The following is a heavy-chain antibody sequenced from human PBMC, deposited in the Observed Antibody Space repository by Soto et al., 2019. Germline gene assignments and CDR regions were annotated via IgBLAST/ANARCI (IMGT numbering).Heavy chain of an antibody. CDR2: ISNTGRTI. J-gene: IGHJ4*02. CDR3: AAGQWGTIRKVT. V-gene: IGHV3-11*01. CDR1: GFPFNDYY. Sequence: QVQLVESGGGLVKPGGSLRVSCAASGFPFNDYYMSWIRQAPGKGLEWVSYISNTGRTIYYADSVRGRFTISRDNAKNSLFLQMSSLRPEDTAVYSCAAGQWGTIRKVTWGQGTLVTVSS. D-gene: IGHD3-9*01.